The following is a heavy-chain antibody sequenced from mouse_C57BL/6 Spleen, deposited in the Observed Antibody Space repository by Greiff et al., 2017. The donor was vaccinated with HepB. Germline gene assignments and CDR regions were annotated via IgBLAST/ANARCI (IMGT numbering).Heavy chain of an antibody. J-gene: IGHJ4*01. CDR3: VYSNYDAMDY. CDR1: GYTFTSYW. CDR2: IHPNSGST. D-gene: IGHD2-5*01. Sequence: QVQLQQPGAELVKPGASVELSCKASGYTFTSYWMHWVKQRPGQGLEWIGMIHPNSGSTNYNEKFKSKATLTVDKSSSTAYMQLSSLTSEDSAVYYCVYSNYDAMDYWGQGTSVTVSS. V-gene: IGHV1-64*01.